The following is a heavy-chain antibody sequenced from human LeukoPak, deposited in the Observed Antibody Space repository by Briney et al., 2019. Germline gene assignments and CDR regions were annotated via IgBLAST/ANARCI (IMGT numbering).Heavy chain of an antibody. CDR3: AREGATTRPLDY. V-gene: IGHV4-4*07. Sequence: SETLSLTCDVSGASISGYWWSWIRPPAGKGLEWIGRMYTDGDTNYNPALKSRVTVSVDTSKNLFFLNLTSVTAADTAVYYCAREGATTRPLDYWGQGTLVTVSS. J-gene: IGHJ4*02. CDR1: GASISGYW. D-gene: IGHD4-17*01. CDR2: MYTDGDT.